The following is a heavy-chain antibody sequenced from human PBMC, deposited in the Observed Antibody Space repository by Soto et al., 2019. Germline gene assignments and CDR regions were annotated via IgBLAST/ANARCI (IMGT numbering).Heavy chain of an antibody. J-gene: IGHJ4*02. D-gene: IGHD2-8*01. CDR1: GGSLSSYY. V-gene: IGHV4-59*01. CDR3: ARVYAYYFDY. CDR2: IYYSGST. Sequence: PSETLSLTCTVSGGSLSSYYWSWIRQPPGKGLEWIGYIYYSGSTNYNPSLKSRVTISVDTSKNQFSLKLSSVTAADTAVYYCARVYAYYFDYWGQGTLVTVSS.